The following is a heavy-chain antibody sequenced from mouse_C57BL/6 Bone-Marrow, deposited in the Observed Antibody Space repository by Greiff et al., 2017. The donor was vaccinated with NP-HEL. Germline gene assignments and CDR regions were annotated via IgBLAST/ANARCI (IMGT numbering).Heavy chain of an antibody. CDR3: ARGHYSNYAFAY. Sequence: EVKLMESEGGLVQPGSSMKLSCTASGFTFSDYYMAWVRQVPEKGLEWVANINYDGSSTYYLDSLKSRFIISRDNAKNILYLQMSSLKSEDTATYYCARGHYSNYAFAYWGQGTLVTVSA. D-gene: IGHD2-5*01. CDR2: INYDGSST. J-gene: IGHJ3*01. CDR1: GFTFSDYY. V-gene: IGHV5-16*01.